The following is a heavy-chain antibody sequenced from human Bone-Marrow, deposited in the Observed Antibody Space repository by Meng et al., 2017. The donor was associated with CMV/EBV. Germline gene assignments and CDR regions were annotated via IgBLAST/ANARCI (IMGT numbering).Heavy chain of an antibody. J-gene: IGHJ4*02. CDR1: GYSFSSNY. CDR2: INPNSGGT. V-gene: IGHV1-2*02. Sequence: ASVKVSCKAFGYSFSSNYMHWVRQAPGQGLEWMGWINPNSGGTNYAQKFQGRVTMTRDTSISTAYMELSRLRSDDTAVYYCARDGYYSSSSDVDYWGQGTLVTVSS. D-gene: IGHD6-6*01. CDR3: ARDGYYSSSSDVDY.